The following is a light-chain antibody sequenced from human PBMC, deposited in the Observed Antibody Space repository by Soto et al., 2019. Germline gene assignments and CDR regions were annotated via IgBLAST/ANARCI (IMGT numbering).Light chain of an antibody. CDR3: LQYDSYPFS. CDR2: DAS. V-gene: IGKV1-5*01. CDR1: QSISSW. Sequence: DIQMTPSPSTLSASVGDRVTITCRASQSISSWLAWYQQKPGKAPKLRIYDASSLESGVPSRFSSSGSETQFTLINSSPQSDGFATYYCLQYDSYPFSLDPGTKV. J-gene: IGKJ3*01.